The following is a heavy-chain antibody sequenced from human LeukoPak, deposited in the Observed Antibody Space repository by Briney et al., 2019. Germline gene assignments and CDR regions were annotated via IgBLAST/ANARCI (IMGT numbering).Heavy chain of an antibody. V-gene: IGHV1-18*01. CDR3: ARDSSSWYPY. CDR2: ISAYNGDT. CDR1: GYTFTNYG. D-gene: IGHD6-13*01. Sequence: ASVKVSCKASGYTFTNYGISWVRQAPGQGLEWMGWISAYNGDTNYAQNLQGRVTMTADTSTSTAYMELRSLRSDDTAVYYCARDSSSWYPYWGQGTLVTVSS. J-gene: IGHJ4*02.